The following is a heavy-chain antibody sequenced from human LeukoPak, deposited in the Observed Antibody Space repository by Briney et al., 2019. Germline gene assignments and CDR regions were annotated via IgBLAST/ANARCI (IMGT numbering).Heavy chain of an antibody. J-gene: IGHJ4*02. CDR3: ARGYSSSWFYNFDY. Sequence: SQTLSLTCTVSGGSISSGSYYWSWIRQPAGKGLEWIGRIYTGGSTNYNPSLKSRVTISVDTSKNQFSLKLSSVTAADTAVYYCARGYSSSWFYNFDYWGQGTLVTVSS. D-gene: IGHD6-13*01. CDR2: IYTGGST. CDR1: GGSISSGSYY. V-gene: IGHV4-61*02.